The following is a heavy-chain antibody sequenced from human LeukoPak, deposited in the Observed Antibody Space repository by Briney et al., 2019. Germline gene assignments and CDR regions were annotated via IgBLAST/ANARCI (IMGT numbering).Heavy chain of an antibody. J-gene: IGHJ4*02. CDR2: ISAYNGNT. CDR3: ARSIAARDFLGTGY. V-gene: IGHV1-18*01. D-gene: IGHD6-6*01. CDR1: GYTFTSYG. Sequence: GASVKVSCKASGYTFTSYGISWVRQAPGQGLEWMGWISAYNGNTNYAQKLQGRVTMTTDTSTSTAYMELRSLRSDDTAVYYCARSIAARDFLGTGYWGQGTLVTVSS.